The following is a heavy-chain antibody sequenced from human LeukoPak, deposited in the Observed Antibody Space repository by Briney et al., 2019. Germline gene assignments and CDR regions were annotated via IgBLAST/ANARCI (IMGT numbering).Heavy chain of an antibody. CDR2: INPNSGGT. Sequence: GASVKVSCKASGYTFTGYYMHWVRQAPGQGLEWMGWINPNSGGTNYAQKFQGRVTMTTDTSTSTAYMELRSLRSDDTAVYCCARVFPIAAPHWFDPWGQGTLVTVSS. D-gene: IGHD6-6*01. CDR3: ARVFPIAAPHWFDP. V-gene: IGHV1-2*02. CDR1: GYTFTGYY. J-gene: IGHJ5*02.